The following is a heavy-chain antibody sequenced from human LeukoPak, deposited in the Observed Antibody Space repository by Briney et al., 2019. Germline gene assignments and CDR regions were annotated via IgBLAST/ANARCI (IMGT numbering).Heavy chain of an antibody. V-gene: IGHV3-66*01. D-gene: IGHD1-14*01. CDR1: GLTVSTNH. Sequence: PGWSLRLSCAASGLTVSTNHMSWVRQAPGKGLEWVSVLYSGGSIFYADSVKGGFTISRDNSKNTLYLQMNSLRVEDTAVYYCATDLGRFDCWGQGTLVTVSS. CDR2: LYSGGSI. CDR3: ATDLGRFDC. J-gene: IGHJ4*02.